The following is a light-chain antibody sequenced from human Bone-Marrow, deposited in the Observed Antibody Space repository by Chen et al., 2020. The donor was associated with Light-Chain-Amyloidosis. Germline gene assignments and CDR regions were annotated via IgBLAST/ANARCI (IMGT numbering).Light chain of an antibody. CDR1: RRDIGSYNY. J-gene: IGLJ1*01. CDR3: SSYSMRTILYV. CDR2: EVN. V-gene: IGLV2-14*01. Sequence: QSALSQPASVSGSPGQSITISCTGTRRDIGSYNYVTWYQQFPGKAPNLILYEVNQRPSGISPRFSGSQSDNTASLTISGLQAEDEAVYYCSSYSMRTILYVFGTGTTVTVL.